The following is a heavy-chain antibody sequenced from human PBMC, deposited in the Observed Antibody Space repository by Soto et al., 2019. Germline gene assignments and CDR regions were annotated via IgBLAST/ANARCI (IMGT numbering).Heavy chain of an antibody. CDR3: SRGRGCSAGIDD. V-gene: IGHV1-69*13. CDR1: GGTFSSYA. CDR2: IIPIFGTA. J-gene: IGHJ4*02. Sequence: SVKVSGKASGGTFSSYAISWVRQAPGQGLEWMGGIIPIFGTANYAQKFQGRVTITADESTSTAYMELSSLRSDDTAVYYGSRGRGCSAGIDDWGQGTLVTVSS. D-gene: IGHD6-19*01.